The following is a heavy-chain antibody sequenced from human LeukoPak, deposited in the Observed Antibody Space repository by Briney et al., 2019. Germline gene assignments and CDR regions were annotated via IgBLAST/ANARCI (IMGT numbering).Heavy chain of an antibody. V-gene: IGHV3-48*01. Sequence: GGSLRLSCAASGFPLSRYSINWVRQAPGKGLEWVSYISSSGSAIYYVDSVKGRFTVSRDNAKNSLFLQMNSPRAEDTAVYYCVRVKGSYFDYWGQGALVTVSS. D-gene: IGHD2-15*01. CDR3: VRVKGSYFDY. CDR1: GFPLSRYS. J-gene: IGHJ4*02. CDR2: ISSSGSAI.